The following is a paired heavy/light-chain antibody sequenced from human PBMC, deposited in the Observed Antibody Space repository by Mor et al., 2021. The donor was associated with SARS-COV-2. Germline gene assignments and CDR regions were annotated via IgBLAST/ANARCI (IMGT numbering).Light chain of an antibody. J-gene: IGKJ5*01. V-gene: IGKV1-39*01. CDR1: QSISSY. CDR3: QQSYSTPSIT. CDR2: AAS. Sequence: DIQMTQSPSSLSASVGDRVTITCRASQSISSYLNWYQQKPGKAPKLLIYAASSLESGVPSRFSGSGSGTDFTLTISSLQPEDFATYYCQQSYSTPSITFGQGTRLEIK.
Heavy chain of an antibody. CDR3: ARRPTKYTSGWHIGFAWFDP. J-gene: IGHJ5*02. CDR2: INHSGST. D-gene: IGHD6-19*01. V-gene: IGHV4-34*01. Sequence: QVQLQQWGAGLLKPSETLSLTCAVYGGSFSNYYWSWIRQPPGKGLEWIGEINHSGSTNYNPSLKSRVTISLDTSKNQFSLKLSSVTAADTAVYYCARRPTKYTSGWHIGFAWFDPWGQGTLVTVSS. CDR1: GGSFSNYY.